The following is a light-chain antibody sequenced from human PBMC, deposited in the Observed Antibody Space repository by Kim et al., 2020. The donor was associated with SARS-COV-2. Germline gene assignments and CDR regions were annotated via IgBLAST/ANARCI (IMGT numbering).Light chain of an antibody. CDR2: EDN. Sequence: ESPGKTVTISGTRSSGRIASNFVQWYQQRPSSAPTSVIYEDNQRPSWVPDRFSGSIDDSSNSASLTISGLKTEDEADYYCQSGRLFGGGTQLAVL. CDR1: SGRIASNF. CDR3: QSGRL. V-gene: IGLV6-57*03. J-gene: IGLJ2*01.